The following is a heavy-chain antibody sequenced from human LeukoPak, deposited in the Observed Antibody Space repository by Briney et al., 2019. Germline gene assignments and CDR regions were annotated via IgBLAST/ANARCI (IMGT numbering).Heavy chain of an antibody. Sequence: SETLSLTCTVSGGSISSGDYYWSWIRQPPGKGLEWIGYIYYSGSTYYNPSLKSRVTISVDTSKDQFSLKLTSVTAADTAIYYCARLYSGSHHDYWGQGTMVTVSS. J-gene: IGHJ4*02. CDR2: IYYSGST. V-gene: IGHV4-30-4*08. CDR3: ARLYSGSHHDY. D-gene: IGHD1-26*01. CDR1: GGSISSGDYY.